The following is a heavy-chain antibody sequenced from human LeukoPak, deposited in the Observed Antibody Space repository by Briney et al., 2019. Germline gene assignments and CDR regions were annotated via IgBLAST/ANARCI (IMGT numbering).Heavy chain of an antibody. CDR1: GXTVSSYG. D-gene: IGHD3-10*01. CDR3: AKYTSGTSYRGLDQ. V-gene: IGHV3-23*01. CDR2: IIGSAVNT. Sequence: AGGSLRLSCGASGXTVSSYGMSWVRQAPGKGLEWVSTIIGSAVNTYYADSVKGRFTISRDDSKNTVYLQMNSLRAEDTAVYSCAKYTSGTSYRGLDQWGQGTLVTVSS. J-gene: IGHJ4*02.